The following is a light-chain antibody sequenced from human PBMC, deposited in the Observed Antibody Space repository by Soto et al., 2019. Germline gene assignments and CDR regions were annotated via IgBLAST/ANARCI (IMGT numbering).Light chain of an antibody. Sequence: QSVLTQPRSVSGSPGQSVTISCSGASSDVGGYNYVSWYQHDPGTAPKLIIYDVNERPSGVPDRFSGSKSGNTASLTISGLQVEDEADYYCCSYAGSYTWVFGGGTKLTVL. V-gene: IGLV2-11*01. CDR3: CSYAGSYTWV. CDR2: DVN. J-gene: IGLJ3*02. CDR1: SSDVGGYNY.